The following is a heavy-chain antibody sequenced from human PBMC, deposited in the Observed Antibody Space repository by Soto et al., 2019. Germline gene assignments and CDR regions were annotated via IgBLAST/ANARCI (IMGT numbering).Heavy chain of an antibody. Sequence: EGRLVESGGGLVKPEESLRLSCAASGFIFRNAWMNWVRQAPGKGLEWVGRVKSKIDDETTDYAAPVKGRFTITRDASINVVYLQTTILRTEDPTVYFCTLLNVCGVVAFDYWGPGTVVTGSS. J-gene: IGHJ4*02. V-gene: IGHV3-15*07. D-gene: IGHD2-15*01. CDR1: GFIFRNAW. CDR3: TLLNVCGVVAFDY. CDR2: VKSKIDDETT.